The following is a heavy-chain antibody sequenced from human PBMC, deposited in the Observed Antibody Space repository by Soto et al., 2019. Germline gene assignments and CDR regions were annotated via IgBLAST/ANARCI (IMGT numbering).Heavy chain of an antibody. D-gene: IGHD6-13*01. V-gene: IGHV5-51*01. CDR1: VYSFPMYW. CDR3: ARPDSSSIDY. CDR2: IYPGDSDT. Sequence: GESLKISCQASVYSFPMYWIGWVRQMPGKGLEWMGIIYPGDSDTRYSPSFQGQVTISADKSINTAYLQLTNLKASDTAMYYCARPDSSSIDYWGQGTLVTVSS. J-gene: IGHJ4*02.